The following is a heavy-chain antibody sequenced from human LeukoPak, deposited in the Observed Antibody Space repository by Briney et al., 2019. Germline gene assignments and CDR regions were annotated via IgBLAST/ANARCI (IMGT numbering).Heavy chain of an antibody. J-gene: IGHJ4*02. V-gene: IGHV4-59*01. CDR3: AREAYSSGWYPPYFDY. D-gene: IGHD6-19*01. CDR2: IYYSGST. CDR1: GGSISSYY. Sequence: SETLSLTCTVSGGSISSYYWSWIRQPPGKGLEWIGYIYYSGSTNYNPSLKSRVTISVDTSKNQFSLKLSSMTAADTAVYYCAREAYSSGWYPPYFDYWGQGTLVTVSS.